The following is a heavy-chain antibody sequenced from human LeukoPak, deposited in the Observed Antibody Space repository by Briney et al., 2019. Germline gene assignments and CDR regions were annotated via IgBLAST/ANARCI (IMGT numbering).Heavy chain of an antibody. Sequence: GGSLRLSCAGSGFTFSSYSMNWVRQAPGKGLEWVSCISGSSSYIYYADSVKGRFTISRDNAKNSLYLQMNSLRAEDTAVYYCATSPVYSYGHPYYFDYWGQGTLVTVSS. CDR1: GFTFSSYS. D-gene: IGHD5-18*01. CDR3: ATSPVYSYGHPYYFDY. CDR2: ISGSSSYI. J-gene: IGHJ4*02. V-gene: IGHV3-21*01.